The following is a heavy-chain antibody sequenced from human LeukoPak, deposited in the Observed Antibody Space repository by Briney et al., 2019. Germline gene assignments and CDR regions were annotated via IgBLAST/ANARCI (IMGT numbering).Heavy chain of an antibody. D-gene: IGHD4-11*01. J-gene: IGHJ4*02. CDR2: FDPEDGET. V-gene: IGHV1-24*01. CDR3: ATSYSNYVYYFDY. Sequence: ASVKVSCKVSGYTLTELSMHWVRQAPGNGPEWMGGFDPEDGETIYAQKFQGRVTMTEDTSTDMAYMELSSLGSEDTAVYYCATSYSNYVYYFDYRGQGTLVTVSS. CDR1: GYTLTELS.